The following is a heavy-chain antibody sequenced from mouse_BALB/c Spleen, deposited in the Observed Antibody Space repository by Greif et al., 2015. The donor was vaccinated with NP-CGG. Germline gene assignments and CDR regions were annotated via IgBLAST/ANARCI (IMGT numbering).Heavy chain of an antibody. V-gene: IGHV1S81*02. CDR1: GYTFTSYW. CDR2: INPSNGRT. CDR3: ARCYYAMDY. J-gene: IGHJ4*01. Sequence: QVQLQQSGAELVKPGASVKLFCKASGYTFTSYWMHWVKQRPGQGLEWIGEINPSNGRTNYNEKFKSKATLTVDKSSSTAYMQLSSLTSEDSAVYYCARCYYAMDYWGQGTSVAVSS.